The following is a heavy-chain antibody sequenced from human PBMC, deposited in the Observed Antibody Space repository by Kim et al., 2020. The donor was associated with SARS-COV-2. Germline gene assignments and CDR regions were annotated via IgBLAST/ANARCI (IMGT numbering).Heavy chain of an antibody. V-gene: IGHV1-46*01. CDR3: ASSSCSGGSCYSGLADH. D-gene: IGHD2-15*01. J-gene: IGHJ4*02. CDR2: INPSGDST. Sequence: ASVKVSCKASGYIFTTYYIHWVRQAPGQGLEWMGIINPSGDSTYYAQKFQGRVTMTRDTSTSTVYMELSSLRSEDTAVYYFASSSCSGGSCYSGLADHWGQGTLVTVSP. CDR1: GYIFTTYY.